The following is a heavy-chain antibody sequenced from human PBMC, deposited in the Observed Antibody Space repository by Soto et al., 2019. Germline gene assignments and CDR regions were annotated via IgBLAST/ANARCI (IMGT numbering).Heavy chain of an antibody. D-gene: IGHD3-16*01. Sequence: EVQLVESGGGLVQPGRSLRLSCAASVFTFDKYALHWVRQTPGKGLEWVSGINWNSDNIGYADSVKGRFTISRDNAKNSLYLQMNSLRAEDTALYYCAKDMNDYLWGSYDYWGQGTLVTVST. CDR2: INWNSDNI. J-gene: IGHJ4*02. V-gene: IGHV3-9*01. CDR3: AKDMNDYLWGSYDY. CDR1: VFTFDKYA.